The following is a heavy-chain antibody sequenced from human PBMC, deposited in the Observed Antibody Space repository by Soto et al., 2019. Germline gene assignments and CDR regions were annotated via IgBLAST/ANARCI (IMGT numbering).Heavy chain of an antibody. Sequence: EVQLLESGGDLVQPGGSLRLSCAASGFTFSSYAMSWVRQAPGKGLEWVSAISGSGGSTYYADSVKGRFTISRDNSKNTRYLQMNSLRADDTAVYYCAKTPVGGSGSYYSENYFDYWGQGTLVTVSS. V-gene: IGHV3-23*01. CDR2: ISGSGGST. D-gene: IGHD3-10*01. CDR3: AKTPVGGSGSYYSENYFDY. J-gene: IGHJ4*02. CDR1: GFTFSSYA.